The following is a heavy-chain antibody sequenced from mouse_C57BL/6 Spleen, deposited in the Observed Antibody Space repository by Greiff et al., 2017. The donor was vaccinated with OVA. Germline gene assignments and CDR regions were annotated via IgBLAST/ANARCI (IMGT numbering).Heavy chain of an antibody. Sequence: QVQLQQPGAELVRPGTSVKLSCTASGYTFTSYWMHWVKQRPGQGLEWIGVIDPSDSYTNYNQKFKGKATLTVDTSSSTAYMQLSSLTSEDSAVYYCARDGYYVGGQGTTLTVSS. CDR2: IDPSDSYT. CDR1: GYTFTSYW. D-gene: IGHD2-3*01. J-gene: IGHJ2*01. V-gene: IGHV1-59*01. CDR3: ARDGYYV.